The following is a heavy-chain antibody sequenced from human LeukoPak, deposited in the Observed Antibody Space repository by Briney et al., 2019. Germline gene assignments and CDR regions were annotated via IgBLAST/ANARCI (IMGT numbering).Heavy chain of an antibody. CDR1: GFTFSDYY. Sequence: GGSLRLSCAASGFTFSDYYMSWIRQTPGKGLEWVSYITSSGKTIYYTDSVKGRFTISRDKAKNSLSLQMNNLRADDTAVYYCAREKSIQTTTIDYWGQGTLVTVSS. J-gene: IGHJ4*02. D-gene: IGHD4-4*01. V-gene: IGHV3-11*01. CDR2: ITSSGKTI. CDR3: AREKSIQTTTIDY.